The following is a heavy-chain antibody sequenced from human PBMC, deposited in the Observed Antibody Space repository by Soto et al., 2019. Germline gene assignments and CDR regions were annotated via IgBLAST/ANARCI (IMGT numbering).Heavy chain of an antibody. CDR3: ARTKQWLVHYRLFDY. J-gene: IGHJ4*02. D-gene: IGHD6-19*01. CDR1: GFTFSSYA. Sequence: QVQLVESGGGVVQPGRSLRLSCAASGFTFSSYAMHWVRQAPGKGLEWVAVISYDGSNKYYADSVKGRFTISIDNSKNTLYLQMNSLRAEDTAVYYCARTKQWLVHYRLFDYWGQVSLVTVSA. CDR2: ISYDGSNK. V-gene: IGHV3-30-3*01.